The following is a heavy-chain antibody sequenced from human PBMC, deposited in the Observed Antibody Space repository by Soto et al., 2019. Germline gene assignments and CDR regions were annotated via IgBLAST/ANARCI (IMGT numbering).Heavy chain of an antibody. Sequence: DVQLVESGGGFIKPGGSLKLSCAASGFTFENAWLSWVRQAPGKGLEWVGRIKSKIDGETTDYAAPVKGRFTISRDDSKNMLYLQMNSLKTEDTAVYYCNTGQGQQQAVFDFWGQGAPVTVSS. V-gene: IGHV3-15*01. D-gene: IGHD6-13*01. CDR3: NTGQGQQQAVFDF. CDR2: IKSKIDGETT. CDR1: GFTFENAW. J-gene: IGHJ4*02.